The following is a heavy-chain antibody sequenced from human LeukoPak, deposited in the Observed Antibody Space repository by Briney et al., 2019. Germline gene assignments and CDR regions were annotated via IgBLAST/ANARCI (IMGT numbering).Heavy chain of an antibody. CDR2: IIPIFGTA. J-gene: IGHJ6*02. V-gene: IGHV1-69*01. CDR3: ARGVVRARYGMDV. Sequence: SVKVSCKASGGTFSSYAISWVRQAPGQGLEWMGGIIPIFGTANYAQKFQGRVTITGDESTSTAYMELSSLRSEDTAVCYCARGVVRARYGMDVWGQGTTVTVSS. D-gene: IGHD3-10*01. CDR1: GGTFSSYA.